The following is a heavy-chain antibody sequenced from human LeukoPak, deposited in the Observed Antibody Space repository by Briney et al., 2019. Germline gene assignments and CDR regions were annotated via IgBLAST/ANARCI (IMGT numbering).Heavy chain of an antibody. V-gene: IGHV3-23*01. D-gene: IGHD2-8*02. CDR2: ISGSGGST. Sequence: GGSLRLSCAASGFTFSSYAMSWVRQAPGKGLEWVSAISGSGGSTYYADSVKGRFTISRDNSKNTLYLQMSSLRAEDTAVYFCAKDRTGGTGRDWFDPWGQGTLVTVSS. CDR3: AKDRTGGTGRDWFDP. J-gene: IGHJ5*02. CDR1: GFTFSSYA.